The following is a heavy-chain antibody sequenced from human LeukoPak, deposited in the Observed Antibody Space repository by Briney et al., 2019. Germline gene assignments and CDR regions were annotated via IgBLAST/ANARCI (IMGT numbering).Heavy chain of an antibody. CDR3: ARELGGIAVAGTSPFDY. V-gene: IGHV1-46*01. CDR2: INPSGGST. CDR1: GYTFTSYY. J-gene: IGHJ4*02. Sequence: GASVKVSCKASGYTFTSYYMHWVRQAPGQGLEWMGIINPSGGSTSYAQKFQGRVTMTRDTSTSTVYMELSSLRSEDTAVYYCARELGGIAVAGTSPFDYWGQGTLVTVSS. D-gene: IGHD6-19*01.